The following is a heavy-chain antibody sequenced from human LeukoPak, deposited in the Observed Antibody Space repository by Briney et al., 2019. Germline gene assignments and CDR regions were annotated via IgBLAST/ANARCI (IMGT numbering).Heavy chain of an antibody. V-gene: IGHV1-18*01. CDR1: GGTFSSYA. CDR2: ISAYNGNT. J-gene: IGHJ3*02. D-gene: IGHD2-15*01. Sequence: ASVKVSCKASGGTFSSYAISWVRQAPGQGLEWMGWISAYNGNTNYAQKLQGRVTMTTDTSTSTAYMELRSLRSDDTAVYYCARSAVVVVAATNGAFDIWGQGTMVTVSS. CDR3: ARSAVVVVAATNGAFDI.